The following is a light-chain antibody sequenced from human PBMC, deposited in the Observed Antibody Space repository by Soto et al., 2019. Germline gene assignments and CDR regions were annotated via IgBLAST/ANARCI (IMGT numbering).Light chain of an antibody. V-gene: IGKV1-6*01. J-gene: IGKJ5*01. CDR2: TAS. CDR3: LQDFNYPYT. Sequence: IQMTQSPSSLSASVGDRVTITCRASQSISSYLNWYQQKPGKAPKLLIFTASSLQSGVPPRFSGSGSGTDFTLTISSLQPEDFATYYCLQDFNYPYTFGQGTRLEIK. CDR1: QSISSY.